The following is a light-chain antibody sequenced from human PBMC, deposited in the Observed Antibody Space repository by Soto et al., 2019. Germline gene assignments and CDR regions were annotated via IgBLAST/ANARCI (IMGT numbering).Light chain of an antibody. CDR2: EVT. CDR1: SSDVGGYNY. Sequence: QSVLTQPASVSASPGQSITISCTGTSSDVGGYNYVSWYQQHPGKAPKLMIYEVTNRPSGVSDRFSGSKSGNTASLTISGLQAEDEADYYCSSYTSSSTQVFGGGTKVTVL. J-gene: IGLJ3*02. V-gene: IGLV2-14*01. CDR3: SSYTSSSTQV.